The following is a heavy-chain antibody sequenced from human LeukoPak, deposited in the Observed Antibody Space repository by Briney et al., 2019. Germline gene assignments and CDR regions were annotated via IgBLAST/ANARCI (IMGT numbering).Heavy chain of an antibody. V-gene: IGHV3-7*01. CDR1: GFTFSSYW. D-gene: IGHD1-7*01. J-gene: IGHJ5*02. CDR3: ASEGNYSLSFDP. Sequence: GGSPRLSCAASGFTFSSYWMSWVRQAPGKGLEWVANIKQDGSEKYYVDSVKGRFTISRDNAKNSLYLQMNSLRAEDTAVYYCASEGNYSLSFDPWGQGILVTVSS. CDR2: IKQDGSEK.